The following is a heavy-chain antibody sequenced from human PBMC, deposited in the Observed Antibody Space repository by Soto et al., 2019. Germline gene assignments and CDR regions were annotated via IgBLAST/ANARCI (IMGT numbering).Heavy chain of an antibody. Sequence: EVQLVESGGGLVRPGGSLRLSCEGSGFSFSGYSMNWVRQAPGKGLEWVSYLSKSSTTIYYADSVKGRFTITRDNARNSLYLQMNSLRAEDTAVYYCARVSLISRVFDYWGQGSLVTVSS. J-gene: IGHJ4*02. CDR1: GFSFSGYS. D-gene: IGHD2-15*01. CDR2: LSKSSTTI. CDR3: ARVSLISRVFDY. V-gene: IGHV3-48*01.